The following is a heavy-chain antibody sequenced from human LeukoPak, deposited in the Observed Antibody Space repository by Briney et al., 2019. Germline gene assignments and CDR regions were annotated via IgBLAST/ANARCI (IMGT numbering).Heavy chain of an antibody. J-gene: IGHJ3*02. V-gene: IGHV3-30*18. CDR3: AKLRRSGYPNDAFDI. Sequence: GGSLRLSCAASGFTFSSYGMHWVRQAPGKGLEWVAVISYDGSNKYYADSVKGRFTISRDNSKNTLYLQMNSLRAEDTAVYYCAKLRRSGYPNDAFDIWGQGTMVTVSS. CDR2: ISYDGSNK. D-gene: IGHD3-3*01. CDR1: GFTFSSYG.